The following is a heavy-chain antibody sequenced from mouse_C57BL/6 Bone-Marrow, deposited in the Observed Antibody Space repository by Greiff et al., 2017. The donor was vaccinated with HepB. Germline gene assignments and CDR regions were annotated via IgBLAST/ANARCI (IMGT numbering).Heavy chain of an antibody. CDR1: GYTFTSYW. D-gene: IGHD1-1*01. J-gene: IGHJ1*03. Sequence: QVQLQQPGAELVMPGASVKLSCKASGYTFTSYWMHWVKQRPGQGLEWIGEIDPSDSYTNYNQKFKGKSTLTVDKSSSTAYMQLSSLTSEDSAVYYCARWNYYGRGSSYWYFDVWGTGTTVTVSS. CDR2: IDPSDSYT. V-gene: IGHV1-69*01. CDR3: ARWNYYGRGSSYWYFDV.